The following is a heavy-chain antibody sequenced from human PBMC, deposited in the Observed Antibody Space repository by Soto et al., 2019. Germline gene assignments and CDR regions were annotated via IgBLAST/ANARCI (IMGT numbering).Heavy chain of an antibody. Sequence: PGGSLRLSCAASGFTFSNYAMNWVRQAPGKGLEWVSTISGSSGSAYYADSVKGRFTISRDNSKYTLYLQMNSLRAEDTAVYYCAHEIRSNDYWGQGTLVTVSS. J-gene: IGHJ4*02. D-gene: IGHD4-17*01. V-gene: IGHV3-23*01. CDR3: AHEIRSNDY. CDR1: GFTFSNYA. CDR2: ISGSSGSA.